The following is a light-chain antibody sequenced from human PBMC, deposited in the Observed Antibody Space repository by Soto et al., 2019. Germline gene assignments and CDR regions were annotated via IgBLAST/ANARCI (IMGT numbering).Light chain of an antibody. V-gene: IGKV1-5*01. J-gene: IGKJ1*01. CDR1: QTITNW. CDR2: AAS. Sequence: DIPLTQSPSILSLSRVDRVTIXCRSSQTITNWLAWYQQKPGKAPRLLIYAASSLESWVPSRFSGSGSGTEFTLTISSLQSEDFATYYCQQYKSFWTFGQGTKVDIK. CDR3: QQYKSFWT.